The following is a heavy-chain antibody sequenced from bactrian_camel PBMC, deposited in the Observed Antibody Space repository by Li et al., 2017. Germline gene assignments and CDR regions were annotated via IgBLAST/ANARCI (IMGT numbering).Heavy chain of an antibody. J-gene: IGHJ4*01. CDR2: IYTGGGSA. CDR1: GFATYDQYC. CDR3: ASRGGICYEKEVEYNN. D-gene: IGHD2*01. V-gene: IGHV3S28*01. Sequence: QLVESGGGSVQAGGSLRLSCAASGFATYDQYCMGWFRQAPGKEREVVATIYTGGGSANYADSVKGRFTLSQDNSKNTLYLQMNSLKPEDTAMYYCASRGGICYEKEVEYNNWGQGTQVTVS.